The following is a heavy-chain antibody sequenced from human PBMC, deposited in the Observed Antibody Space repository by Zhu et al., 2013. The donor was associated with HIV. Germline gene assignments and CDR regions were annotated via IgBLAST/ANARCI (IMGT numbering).Heavy chain of an antibody. CDR2: MNPNSGNT. CDR3: ARIDVGYFDWLLWDPNDAFDI. Sequence: QVQLVQSGAEVKKPGASVKVSCKASGYTFTSYDINWVRQATGQGLEWMGWMNPNSGNTGYAQKFQGRVTMTRNTSISTAYMELSSLRSEDTAVYYCARIDVGYFDWLLWDPNDAFDIWGQGTMVTVSS. V-gene: IGHV1-8*01. CDR1: GYTFTSYD. D-gene: IGHD3-9*01. J-gene: IGHJ3*02.